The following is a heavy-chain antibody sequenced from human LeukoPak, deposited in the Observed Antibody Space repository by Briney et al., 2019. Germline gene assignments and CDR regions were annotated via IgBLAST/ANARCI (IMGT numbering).Heavy chain of an antibody. CDR3: ARTRVVSGGYDFWSGSKAFDI. CDR1: GFTFSDYY. Sequence: PGGSLRLSCAASGFTFSDYYMSWIRQAPGKGLEWVSYISSSGSTIYYADSVKGRFTISRDNAKNSLYLQMNSLRAEDTAVYYCARTRVVSGGYDFWSGSKAFDIWGQGTMVTVSS. V-gene: IGHV3-11*04. J-gene: IGHJ3*02. CDR2: ISSSGSTI. D-gene: IGHD3-3*01.